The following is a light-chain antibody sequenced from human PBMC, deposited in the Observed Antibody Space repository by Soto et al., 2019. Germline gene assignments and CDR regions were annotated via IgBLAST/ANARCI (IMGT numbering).Light chain of an antibody. V-gene: IGKV3-11*01. Sequence: EIVLTQSPATLSLSPGERATLSCWASQSVNRYLVWYQQKPGQAPRLLMYDASKRATGIPARFSGSGSGTDFTLTISSLEPGDFAVYYCQQRDIWPWTFGQGTKVEIK. CDR2: DAS. J-gene: IGKJ1*01. CDR1: QSVNRY. CDR3: QQRDIWPWT.